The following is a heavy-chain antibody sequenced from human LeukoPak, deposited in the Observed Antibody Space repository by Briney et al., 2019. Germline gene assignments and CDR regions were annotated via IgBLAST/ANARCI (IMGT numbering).Heavy chain of an antibody. Sequence: SETLSLTCAVYGGSFSGYYWSWIRQPPGKGLEWIGEINHSGSTNYNPSLKSRVTISVDTSENQFSLKLSSVTAADTAVYYCARKRGWSVVSFNWFDPWGQGTLVTVSS. D-gene: IGHD2-15*01. CDR3: ARKRGWSVVSFNWFDP. V-gene: IGHV4-34*01. CDR1: GGSFSGYY. J-gene: IGHJ5*02. CDR2: INHSGST.